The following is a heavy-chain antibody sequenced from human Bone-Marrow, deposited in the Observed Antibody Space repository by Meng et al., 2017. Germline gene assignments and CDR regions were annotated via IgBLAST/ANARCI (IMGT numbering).Heavy chain of an antibody. CDR1: GYTFTDYY. CDR3: ARVVPIAAAGWDTYYFDY. Sequence: GESLKISCAASGYTFTDYYMHWVRQAPGQGLEWMGWISAYNGNTNYAQKLQGRVTMTTDTSTSTAYMELRSLRSDDTAVYYCARVVPIAAAGWDTYYFDYWGQGTLVTVSS. CDR2: ISAYNGNT. J-gene: IGHJ4*02. D-gene: IGHD6-13*01. V-gene: IGHV1-18*04.